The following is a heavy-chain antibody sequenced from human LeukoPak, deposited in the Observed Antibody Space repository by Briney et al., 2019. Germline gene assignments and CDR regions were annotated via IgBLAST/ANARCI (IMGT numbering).Heavy chain of an antibody. CDR3: AKVIAYSFYYDRSGPRDS. D-gene: IGHD3-22*01. CDR2: ISGSGGST. V-gene: IGHV3-23*01. J-gene: IGHJ4*02. Sequence: GGSLRLSCAASGFTFSSYAMSWVRQAPGKGLEWVSAISGSGGSTYYADSVKGRFTISRDYSKNTLYLQMNSLRAEDTAIYYCAKVIAYSFYYDRSGPRDSWGQGNLVTASS. CDR1: GFTFSSYA.